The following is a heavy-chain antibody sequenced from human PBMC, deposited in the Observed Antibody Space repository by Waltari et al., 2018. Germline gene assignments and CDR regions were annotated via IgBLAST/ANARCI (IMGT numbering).Heavy chain of an antibody. V-gene: IGHV5-51*03. CDR2: IYPGDSDT. D-gene: IGHD4-17*01. J-gene: IGHJ4*02. Sequence: EVQPGQSGAEVNKPGDSLKSSCKGSGSSFTSYWIGWVRQMPGKGLEWMGIIYPGDSDTRYSPSFQGQVTISADKSISTAYLQWSSLKASDTAMYYCASLTTVVKGRRLDYWGQGTLVTVSS. CDR3: ASLTTVVKGRRLDY. CDR1: GSSFTSYW.